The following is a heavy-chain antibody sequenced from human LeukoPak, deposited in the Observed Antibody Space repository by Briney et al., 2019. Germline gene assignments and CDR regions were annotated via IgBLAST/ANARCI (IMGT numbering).Heavy chain of an antibody. CDR2: ISSSGST. V-gene: IGHV4-61*02. Sequence: SETLSLTCTVSGDSISSGDYYWRWIRQPAGRGLEWIGRISSSGSTNYNPSLKSRVTISVATYKNQFSLKLRSVTAADTAVYFCARGPYSYDSSGAFDIWGQGTMVTVSS. CDR3: ARGPYSYDSSGAFDI. CDR1: GDSISSGDYY. D-gene: IGHD3-22*01. J-gene: IGHJ3*02.